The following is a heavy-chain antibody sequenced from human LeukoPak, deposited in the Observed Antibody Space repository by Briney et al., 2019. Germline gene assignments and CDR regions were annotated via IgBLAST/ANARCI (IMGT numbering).Heavy chain of an antibody. CDR1: GGSISSSSYY. Sequence: PSETLSLTCTVSGGSISSSSYYWGWLRQPPGKGLEWIGSIYYSGSTYYNPSLKRRVTISVDTSKNQFSLKLSSVTAADTAVYYCARGPRIAARPRWAEKSTTSYYYYMDVWGKGTTVTVSS. CDR3: ARGPRIAARPRWAEKSTTSYYYYMDV. CDR2: IYYSGST. J-gene: IGHJ6*03. V-gene: IGHV4-39*07. D-gene: IGHD6-6*01.